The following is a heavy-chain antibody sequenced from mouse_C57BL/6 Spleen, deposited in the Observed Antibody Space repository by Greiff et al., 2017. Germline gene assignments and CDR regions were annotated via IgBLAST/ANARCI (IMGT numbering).Heavy chain of an antibody. D-gene: IGHD1-1*01. Sequence: QVQLQQSGPELVKPGASVKISCKASGYAFSSSWMNWVKQRPGKGLEWIGRIYPGDGDTNYNEKFKGKATLTADKSSSTAYMQLSSLTSEDSAVYCCARSYYCGSGPHYAMDYWGQGTSVTVSS. CDR2: IYPGDGDT. CDR1: GYAFSSSW. V-gene: IGHV1-82*01. J-gene: IGHJ4*01. CDR3: ARSYYCGSGPHYAMDY.